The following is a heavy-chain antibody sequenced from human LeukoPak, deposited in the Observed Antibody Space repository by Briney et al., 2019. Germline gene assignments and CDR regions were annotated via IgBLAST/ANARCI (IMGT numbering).Heavy chain of an antibody. J-gene: IGHJ4*02. CDR1: GGSISSYY. CDR2: IYYSGST. V-gene: IGHV4-59*01. CDR3: ARVGDYVDY. Sequence: SETLSLTCTVSGGSISSYYWSWIRQPPGKGLEWIGYIYYSGSTNYNPSLKSRVTISVDTSKNQFTLKLSSVTAADTVVYYCARVGDYVDYWGQGTLVTVSS.